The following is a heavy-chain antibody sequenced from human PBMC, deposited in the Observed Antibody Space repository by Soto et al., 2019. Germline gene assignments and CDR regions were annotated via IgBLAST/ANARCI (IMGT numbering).Heavy chain of an antibody. D-gene: IGHD1-26*01. CDR2: IYYSGST. CDR3: ARGRYSGSYRGYYFDY. CDR1: GFTFSSYA. Sequence: VQLLESGGGLVQPGGSLRLSCAASGFTFSSYAMSWVRQAPGKGLEWIGYIYYSGSTNYNPSLKSRVTISVDTSKNQVSLELGSVNAGGTAVYYWARGRYSGSYRGYYFDYWGQGTLVTLSS. V-gene: IGHV4-59*01. J-gene: IGHJ4*02.